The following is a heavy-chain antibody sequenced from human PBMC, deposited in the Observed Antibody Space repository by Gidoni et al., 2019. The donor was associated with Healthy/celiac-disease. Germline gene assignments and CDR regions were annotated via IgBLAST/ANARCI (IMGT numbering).Heavy chain of an antibody. CDR1: TFSSYG. V-gene: IGHV3-30*18. J-gene: IGHJ6*02. CDR3: AKDRTILPRGGMDV. D-gene: IGHD3-3*01. Sequence: TFSSYGMHWVRQAPGKGLEWVAVISYDGSNKYYADSVKGRFTISRDNSKNTLYLQMNSLRAEDTAVYYCAKDRTILPRGGMDVWGQGTTVTVSS. CDR2: ISYDGSNK.